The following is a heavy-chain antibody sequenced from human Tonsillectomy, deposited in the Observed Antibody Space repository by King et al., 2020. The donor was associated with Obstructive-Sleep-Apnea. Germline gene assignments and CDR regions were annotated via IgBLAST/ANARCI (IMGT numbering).Heavy chain of an antibody. J-gene: IGHJ4*02. CDR3: AGGPYNWNDETPFDY. D-gene: IGHD1-1*01. V-gene: IGHV4-39*07. CDR1: GGSISSSSYY. CDR2: IYYSGST. Sequence: LQLQESGPGLVKPSETLSLTCTVSGGSISSSSYYWGWIRQPPGKGLEWVGSIYYSGSTYYNPSLKSRVTISVDTSKNQFSLKLSSVTAADTAGYYWAGGPYNWNDETPFDYWGQGTLVTVSS.